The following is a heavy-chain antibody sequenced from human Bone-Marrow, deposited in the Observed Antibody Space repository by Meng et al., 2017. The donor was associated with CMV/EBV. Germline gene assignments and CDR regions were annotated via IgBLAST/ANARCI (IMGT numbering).Heavy chain of an antibody. V-gene: IGHV3-66*02. Sequence: GGSLRLSCAASGFTVSSNYMSWVRQAPGKGLEWVSLIYSGGRTYYADSVKGRFTISRDNSKNTLYLQMDSLRNEDTAVYYCAKDKRVVAAATAYYYGMDVWGQGTTVTVSS. CDR2: IYSGGRT. CDR1: GFTVSSNY. D-gene: IGHD6-13*01. J-gene: IGHJ6*02. CDR3: AKDKRVVAAATAYYYGMDV.